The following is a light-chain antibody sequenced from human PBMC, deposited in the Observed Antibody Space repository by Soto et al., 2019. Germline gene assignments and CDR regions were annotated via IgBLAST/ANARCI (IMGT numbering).Light chain of an antibody. CDR2: DAS. CDR1: QSISSW. Sequence: DIQMTQSPSTLSASVGDRVTITCRASQSISSWLAWYQQKPGKAPKLLIYDASSLESGVPSWFSGSGSGTEFTLTISSLQPDDFGTYYCQQDNSYWTFGQGTKVDI. J-gene: IGKJ1*01. V-gene: IGKV1-5*01. CDR3: QQDNSYWT.